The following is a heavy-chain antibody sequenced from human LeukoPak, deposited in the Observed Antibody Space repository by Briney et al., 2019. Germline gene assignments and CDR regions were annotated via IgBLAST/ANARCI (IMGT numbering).Heavy chain of an antibody. D-gene: IGHD2-15*01. Sequence: SETLSLTCTVSGGSISSYYWSWIRQPPGKGLEWIGYIYYSGSTNYNLSLKSRVTISVDTSKNQFSLKLSSVTAADTAVYYCAGIVVVAATEDYYYGMDVWGQGTTVTVSS. CDR3: AGIVVVAATEDYYYGMDV. CDR2: IYYSGST. CDR1: GGSISSYY. V-gene: IGHV4-59*01. J-gene: IGHJ6*02.